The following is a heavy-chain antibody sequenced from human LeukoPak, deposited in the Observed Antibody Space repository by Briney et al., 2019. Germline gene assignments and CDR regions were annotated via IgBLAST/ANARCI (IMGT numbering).Heavy chain of an antibody. Sequence: ASVKVSCKASGGTFSSYAISWVRQAPGQGLEWMGWINPNSGGTNYAQKFQGRVTMTRDTSISTAYMELSRLRSDDTAVYYCARTQGPPASRGGPLEAFDIWGQGTMVTVSS. J-gene: IGHJ3*02. V-gene: IGHV1-2*02. CDR2: INPNSGGT. CDR3: ARTQGPPASRGGPLEAFDI. CDR1: GGTFSSYA. D-gene: IGHD3-3*01.